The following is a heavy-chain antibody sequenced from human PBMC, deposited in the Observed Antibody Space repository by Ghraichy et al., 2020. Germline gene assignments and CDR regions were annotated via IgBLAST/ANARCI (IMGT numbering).Heavy chain of an antibody. CDR2: INHSGST. V-gene: IGHV4-34*01. D-gene: IGHD7-27*01. CDR1: GGSFSGYY. CDR3: ARLGYYYYYMDV. Sequence: ESLNISCAVYGGSFSGYYWSWIRQPPGKGLEWIGEINHSGSTNYNPSLKSRVTISVDTSKNQFSLKLSSVTAADTAVYYCARLGYYYYYMDVWGKGTTVTVSS. J-gene: IGHJ6*03.